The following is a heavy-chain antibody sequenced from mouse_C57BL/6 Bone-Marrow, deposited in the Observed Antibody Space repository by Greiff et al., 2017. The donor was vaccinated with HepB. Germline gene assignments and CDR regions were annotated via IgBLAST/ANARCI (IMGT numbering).Heavy chain of an antibody. V-gene: IGHV3-6*01. J-gene: IGHJ1*03. CDR1: GYSITSGYY. D-gene: IGHD1-1*01. Sequence: EVKLQESGPGLVKPSQSLSLTCSVTGYSITSGYYWNWIRQFPGNKLEWMGYISYDGSNNYNPSLKNRISITRDTSKNQFFLKLNSVTTEDTATYYCAREYYYGSSAYWYFDVWGTGTTVTVSS. CDR2: ISYDGSN. CDR3: AREYYYGSSAYWYFDV.